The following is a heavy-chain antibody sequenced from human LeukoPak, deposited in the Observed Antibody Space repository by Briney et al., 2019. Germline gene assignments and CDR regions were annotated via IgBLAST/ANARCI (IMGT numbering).Heavy chain of an antibody. V-gene: IGHV3-30-3*02. D-gene: IGHD1-26*01. J-gene: IGHJ4*02. CDR1: GFTFSSYA. CDR3: AKYSGSYSPPFDY. CDR2: ISFDGINK. Sequence: PGGSLRLSCAASGFTFSSYAMHWVRQAPGKGLEWVAIISFDGINKYYADSVKGRFTISRDNSKNTLYLQMNSLRAEDTAVYYCAKYSGSYSPPFDYWGQGTLVTVSS.